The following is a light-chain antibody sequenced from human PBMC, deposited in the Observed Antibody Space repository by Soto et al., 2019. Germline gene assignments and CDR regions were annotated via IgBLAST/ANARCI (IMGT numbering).Light chain of an antibody. CDR2: EVS. Sequence: QSVLTQPASVSGSPGQSITISCSGTSSDVGSYDHVAWYQQFPGKTPKLMIYEVSNRPSGVSSRFSGSESGNTASLTISGLQAEDEADYYCISYTGSSTSYAFGSGTKVTVL. V-gene: IGLV2-14*01. CDR3: ISYTGSSTSYA. CDR1: SSDVGSYDH. J-gene: IGLJ1*01.